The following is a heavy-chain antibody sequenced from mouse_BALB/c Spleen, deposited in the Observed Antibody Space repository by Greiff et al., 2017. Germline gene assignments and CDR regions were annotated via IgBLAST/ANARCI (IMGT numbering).Heavy chain of an antibody. CDR3: VKGDAMDY. D-gene: IGHD1-3*01. J-gene: IGHJ4*01. Sequence: QVQLQQPGAELVKPGASVKLSCKASGYTFTSYWMHWVKQRPGQGLEWIGEINPSNGRTNYNEKFKSKATLTVDKSSSTAYMQLSSLTSEDSAVYCCVKGDAMDYWGQGTSVTVSS. CDR1: GYTFTSYW. CDR2: INPSNGRT. V-gene: IGHV1S81*02.